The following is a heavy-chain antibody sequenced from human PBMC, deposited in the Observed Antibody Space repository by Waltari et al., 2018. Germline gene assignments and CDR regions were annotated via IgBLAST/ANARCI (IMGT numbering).Heavy chain of an antibody. J-gene: IGHJ4*02. Sequence: QVTLRESGPALVKPTQTLTLTCTFSGFSLSTSGMCVSWIRQPPGKALEWLALIDWDDDNYYSTTLKTRLTISKDTSKNQVVLTMTNMDPVYTATYYCARILRGSSSSIFDYWGQGTLVTVSS. V-gene: IGHV2-70*01. D-gene: IGHD6-6*01. CDR3: ARILRGSSSSIFDY. CDR2: IDWDDDN. CDR1: GFSLSTSGMC.